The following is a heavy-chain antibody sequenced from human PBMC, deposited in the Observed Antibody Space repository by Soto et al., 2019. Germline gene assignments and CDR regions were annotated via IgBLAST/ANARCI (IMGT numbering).Heavy chain of an antibody. V-gene: IGHV3-23*01. Sequence: EVQVLESGGGLVQPGGSLRLSCAASGFTFSSYAMSWVRQAPGKGLEWVSSISGSGGGTYYADSVKGRFTFSRDNSKNTLYLQMNSLRAEDTAVYYCARPDYGGNYLFDYWGQGTLVTVSS. CDR3: ARPDYGGNYLFDY. D-gene: IGHD4-17*01. CDR1: GFTFSSYA. CDR2: ISGSGGGT. J-gene: IGHJ4*02.